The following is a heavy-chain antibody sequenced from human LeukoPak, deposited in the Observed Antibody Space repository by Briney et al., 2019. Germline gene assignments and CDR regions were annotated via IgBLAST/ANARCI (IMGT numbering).Heavy chain of an antibody. Sequence: GGSLRLSCAASGFTFSSYAMSWVRQAPGKGLEWVSAISGSGGSTYYADSVKGRFTISRDNSKNTLYLQMNSLRAEDTAVYYCAKCGRYPGVWLVGYWGQGTLVTVSS. CDR1: GFTFSSYA. D-gene: IGHD3-10*01. V-gene: IGHV3-23*01. J-gene: IGHJ4*02. CDR2: ISGSGGST. CDR3: AKCGRYPGVWLVGY.